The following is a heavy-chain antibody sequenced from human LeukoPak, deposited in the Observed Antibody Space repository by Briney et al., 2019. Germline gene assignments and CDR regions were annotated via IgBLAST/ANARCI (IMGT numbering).Heavy chain of an antibody. CDR3: AREGYYDILTGYTDY. CDR2: ISYDGRKN. D-gene: IGHD3-9*01. J-gene: IGHJ4*02. Sequence: GGSLRLSCAASGFTFSSYAMQRVGQAPGRGLEGVAGISYDGRKNYYADSVKGRFTISRDNSKNTLYLQMNSLRAEATAVYYCAREGYYDILTGYTDYWGQGTLVTVSS. V-gene: IGHV3-30*04. CDR1: GFTFSSYA.